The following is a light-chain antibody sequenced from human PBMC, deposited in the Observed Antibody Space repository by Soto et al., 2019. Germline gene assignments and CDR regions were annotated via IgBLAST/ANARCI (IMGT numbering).Light chain of an antibody. CDR2: EVS. J-gene: IGLJ1*01. CDR3: ISYAGSNLLYV. Sequence: QSVLTQPPSASGTPVHSVPISCTGTSSDVGGYNYVSWYQQHPGKAPKLMIYEVSKRPSGVPDRFSGSKSGNTASLTVSGLQAEDEADYYCISYAGSNLLYVFGTGTKVTVL. CDR1: SSDVGGYNY. V-gene: IGLV2-8*01.